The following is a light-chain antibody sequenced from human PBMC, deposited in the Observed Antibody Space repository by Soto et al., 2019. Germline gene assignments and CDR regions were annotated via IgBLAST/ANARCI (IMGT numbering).Light chain of an antibody. V-gene: IGKV1-33*01. Sequence: PSSLSAYVGDRVTITCQASQDISNYLNWYQQKLGKAPKLLIYDASNLETGVPSRFSGSGSGTDFTFTISSLQPEDIATYYCQQYSHLITFGQGTRLEI. J-gene: IGKJ5*01. CDR1: QDISNY. CDR2: DAS. CDR3: QQYSHLIT.